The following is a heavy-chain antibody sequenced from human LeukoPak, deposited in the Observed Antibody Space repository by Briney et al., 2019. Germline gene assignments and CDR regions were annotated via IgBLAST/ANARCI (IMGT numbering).Heavy chain of an antibody. CDR2: XNAGIGNT. Sequence: XSVXVXCXXXGYIFTTYAMHWVRQAPGQSLEGXXXXNAGIGNTKYLQKFQGRVTITRDTSANIAYMELSSLRSEGTAVYYCATTVSAGTYRYFQHWGQGTLVTVSS. D-gene: IGHD6-13*01. J-gene: IGHJ1*01. CDR3: ATTVSAGTYRYFQH. V-gene: IGHV1-3*01. CDR1: GYIFTTYA.